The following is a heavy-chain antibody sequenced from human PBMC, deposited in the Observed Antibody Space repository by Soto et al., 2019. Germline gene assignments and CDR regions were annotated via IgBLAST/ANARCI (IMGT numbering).Heavy chain of an antibody. J-gene: IGHJ4*02. CDR3: ARVGDIVVVPAAMPHTYFDY. CDR1: GGSFSGYY. D-gene: IGHD2-2*01. CDR2: INHSGST. Sequence: SETLSLTCAVYGGSFSGYYWSWIRQPPGKGLEWIGEINHSGSTNYNPSLKSRVTISVDTSKNQFSLKLSSVTAADTAVYYCARVGDIVVVPAAMPHTYFDYRGQGTLVTVSS. V-gene: IGHV4-34*01.